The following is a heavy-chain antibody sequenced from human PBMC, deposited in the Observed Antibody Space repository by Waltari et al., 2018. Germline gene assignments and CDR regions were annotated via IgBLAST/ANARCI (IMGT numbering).Heavy chain of an antibody. Sequence: EVQLVESGGGLVKPGGSLRLSCAASGFTFSSYSMNWVRQAPGKGLEWVSSISSSSSYIYYADSVKGRFTISRDNAKNSLYLQMNSLRAEDTAVYYCASSGGYSSSWFSQSGAVYFQHWGQGTLVTVSS. CDR3: ASSGGYSSSWFSQSGAVYFQH. V-gene: IGHV3-21*01. J-gene: IGHJ1*01. CDR1: GFTFSSYS. D-gene: IGHD6-13*01. CDR2: ISSSSSYI.